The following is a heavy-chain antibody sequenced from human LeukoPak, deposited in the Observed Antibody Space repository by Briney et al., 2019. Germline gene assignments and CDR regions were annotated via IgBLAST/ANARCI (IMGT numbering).Heavy chain of an antibody. J-gene: IGHJ4*02. CDR3: ARQRQWLAGDYFDY. CDR1: GGSIGSSAYY. D-gene: IGHD6-19*01. Sequence: SETLSLTCTVSGGSIGSSAYYWGWIRQPPGKGLEWIGSIFYSGSTYYNPSLQSRVTISLDTSKNQFSLRLSSVTAADTAVYYCARQRQWLAGDYFDYWGQGTLVTVSP. CDR2: IFYSGST. V-gene: IGHV4-39*01.